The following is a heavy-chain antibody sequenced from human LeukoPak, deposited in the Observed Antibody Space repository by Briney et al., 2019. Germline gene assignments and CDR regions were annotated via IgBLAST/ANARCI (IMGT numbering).Heavy chain of an antibody. Sequence: GGSLRLSCAASGFTFSSYAMSWVRQAPGKGLEWVSAISGSGGSTYYADSVKGRFTISRDNSKNTLYLQMNSLRAEDTAVYYCAKDALQGRELLRMIDYWGQGTLVTVSP. J-gene: IGHJ4*02. CDR3: AKDALQGRELLRMIDY. D-gene: IGHD1-26*01. CDR1: GFTFSSYA. CDR2: ISGSGGST. V-gene: IGHV3-23*01.